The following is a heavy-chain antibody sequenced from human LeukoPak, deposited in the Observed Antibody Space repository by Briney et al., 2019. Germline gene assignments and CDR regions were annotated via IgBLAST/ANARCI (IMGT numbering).Heavy chain of an antibody. CDR1: GGTLSSFA. Sequence: SVKVSCKASGGTLSSFAFSWMRQAPGQGLEWMGRIIPIYNPVDYAQRFLGRVTISTDESTNTVYMELSRLRHEDTAVYYCARDLAVVTAIPSPSGPEDYWGQGTLVTVSS. D-gene: IGHD2-21*02. CDR3: ARDLAVVTAIPSPSGPEDY. V-gene: IGHV1-69*05. CDR2: IIPIYNPV. J-gene: IGHJ4*02.